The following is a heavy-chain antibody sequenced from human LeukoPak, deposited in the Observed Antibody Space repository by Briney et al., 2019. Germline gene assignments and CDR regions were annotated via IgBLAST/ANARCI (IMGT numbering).Heavy chain of an antibody. CDR1: GFTFSSYA. V-gene: IGHV3-64*01. Sequence: GGSLRLSCAAPGFTFSSYAMHWVRQAPGKGLEYVSAMSSNGGTTDYANSVKGRFTISRDNSKNTLYLQMGSLRAEDMAVYYCARAGDVGPFDYWGQGTLVTVSS. D-gene: IGHD7-27*01. J-gene: IGHJ4*02. CDR2: MSSNGGTT. CDR3: ARAGDVGPFDY.